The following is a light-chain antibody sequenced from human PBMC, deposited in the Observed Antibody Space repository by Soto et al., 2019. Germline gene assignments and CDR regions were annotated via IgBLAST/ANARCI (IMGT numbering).Light chain of an antibody. CDR1: QRISGY. J-gene: IGKJ1*01. V-gene: IGKV3-11*01. Sequence: EIRFSQSPSTLSLSQGERATLSCRASQRISGYLAWYQHKPGQAPRLLIYDASNRATGIPVRFSGSGSGTDYTLTITNLESEDFAVYYCQQRSNWPWTFGQGTKVDIK. CDR3: QQRSNWPWT. CDR2: DAS.